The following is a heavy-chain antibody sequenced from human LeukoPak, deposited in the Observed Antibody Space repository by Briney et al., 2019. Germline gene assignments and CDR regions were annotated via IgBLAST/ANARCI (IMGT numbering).Heavy chain of an antibody. CDR1: GGSISSSSYY. V-gene: IGHV4-39*01. CDR3: ARHRSGYPYDAFDI. J-gene: IGHJ3*02. Sequence: SETLSLTCTVSGGSISSSSYYWGWIRQPPGKGLKGMGTIYYSGSTNYNPSLKSRVTISVDTSKNQFSLKLSSVTAADTALYYCARHRSGYPYDAFDIWGQGTMVTVSS. D-gene: IGHD3-22*01. CDR2: IYYSGST.